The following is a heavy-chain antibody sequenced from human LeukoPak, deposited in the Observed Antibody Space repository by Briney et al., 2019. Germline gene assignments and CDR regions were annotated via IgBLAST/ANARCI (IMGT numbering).Heavy chain of an antibody. CDR3: TRGLVVVALGDAFDI. Sequence: PSETLSLTCAVYGGSFSGYYWSWIRQPPGKGLEWIGEIDHRGSTNYNPSLKSRVTISLHTSKKQFSLKLSSVTAADTAVYYCTRGLVVVALGDAFDIWGQGTMVTVSS. CDR1: GGSFSGYY. CDR2: IDHRGST. V-gene: IGHV4-34*01. D-gene: IGHD2-15*01. J-gene: IGHJ3*02.